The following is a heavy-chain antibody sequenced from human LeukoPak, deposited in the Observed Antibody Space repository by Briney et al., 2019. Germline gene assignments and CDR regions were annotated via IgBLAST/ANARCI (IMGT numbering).Heavy chain of an antibody. CDR1: GFTFSSYW. J-gene: IGHJ4*02. V-gene: IGHV3-7*01. CDR3: ARVSSSWYAADY. CDR2: IKQDGSEK. D-gene: IGHD6-13*01. Sequence: GWSLRLSCAPSGFTFSSYWMSWVRQAPGKGLEWVANIKQDGSEKYYVDSVKGRFTISGDNAKNSLYLQMNSLRAEDTAVYYCARVSSSWYAADYWGQGTLVTVSS.